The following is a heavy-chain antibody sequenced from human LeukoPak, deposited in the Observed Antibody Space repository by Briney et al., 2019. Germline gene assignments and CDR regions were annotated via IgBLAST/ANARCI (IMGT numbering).Heavy chain of an antibody. CDR2: ISGSGGSI. Sequence: GGSLRLSCAASGFTFSTYSISWVRQAPGKGLEWVSAISGSGGSIYYADSVKGRFTISRDNAKNSLYLQMNSLRAEDTAVYYCARDRLGYDILTGSVPYYYYGMDVWGQGTTVTVSS. D-gene: IGHD3-9*01. CDR1: GFTFSTYS. J-gene: IGHJ6*02. V-gene: IGHV3-23*01. CDR3: ARDRLGYDILTGSVPYYYYGMDV.